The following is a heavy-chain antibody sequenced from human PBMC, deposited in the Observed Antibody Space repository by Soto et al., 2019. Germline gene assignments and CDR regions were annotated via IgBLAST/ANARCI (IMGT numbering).Heavy chain of an antibody. V-gene: IGHV3-23*01. Sequence: GGSLRLSCAASGFTFSSYSMNWVRQAPGKGLEWVSAISGSGVSTYYADSVKGRFTISRDNSKNTLYLQMNSLRAGDTAVYYCAKSPGMYYYDSSGYYHYDYWGQGTLVTVSS. CDR2: ISGSGVST. J-gene: IGHJ4*02. CDR3: AKSPGMYYYDSSGYYHYDY. CDR1: GFTFSSYS. D-gene: IGHD3-22*01.